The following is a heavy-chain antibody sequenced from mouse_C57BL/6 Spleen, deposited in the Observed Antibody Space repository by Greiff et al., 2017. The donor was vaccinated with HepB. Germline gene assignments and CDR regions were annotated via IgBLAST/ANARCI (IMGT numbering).Heavy chain of an antibody. CDR1: GFTFSDYG. J-gene: IGHJ3*01. CDR3: ARGAQFAY. CDR2: ISSGSSTI. Sequence: EVHLVESGGGLVKPGGSLKLSCAASGFTFSDYGMHWVRQAPEKGLEWVAYISSGSSTIYYADTVKGRFTISRDNAKNTLFLQMTSLRSEDTAMYYCARGAQFAYWGQGTLVTVSA. V-gene: IGHV5-17*01. D-gene: IGHD1-3*01.